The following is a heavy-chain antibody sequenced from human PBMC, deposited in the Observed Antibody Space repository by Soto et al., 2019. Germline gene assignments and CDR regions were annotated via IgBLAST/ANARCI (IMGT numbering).Heavy chain of an antibody. CDR3: ARDTLSSRDYYFDY. Sequence: SETLSLTCAVSGGSISSGGYSWSWIRQPPGKGLEWIGYIYHSGSTYYNPSLKSRVTISVDRSKNQFSLKLSSVTAADTAVYYCARDTLSSRDYYFDYWGQGTLVTVSS. CDR1: GGSISSGGYS. CDR2: IYHSGST. D-gene: IGHD3-22*01. V-gene: IGHV4-30-2*01. J-gene: IGHJ4*02.